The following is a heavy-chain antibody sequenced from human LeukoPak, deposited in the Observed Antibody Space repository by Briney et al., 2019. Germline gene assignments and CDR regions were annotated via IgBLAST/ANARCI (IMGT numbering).Heavy chain of an antibody. D-gene: IGHD3-10*01. Sequence: SVKVSCKASGYTFTSYYMHWVRQAPGQGLEWMGRIIPIFGTANYAQKFQGRVTITTDESTSTAYMELSSLRSEDTAVYYCARGMVRGVITAYYYYMDVWGKGTTVTVSS. CDR1: GYTFTSYY. CDR3: ARGMVRGVITAYYYYMDV. CDR2: IIPIFGTA. V-gene: IGHV1-69*05. J-gene: IGHJ6*03.